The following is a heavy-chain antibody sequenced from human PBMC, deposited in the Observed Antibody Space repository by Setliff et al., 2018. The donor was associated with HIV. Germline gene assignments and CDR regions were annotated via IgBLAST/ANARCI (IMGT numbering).Heavy chain of an antibody. Sequence: SETLSLTSAVHGGSFIAHKWRWIRQSPGKGLEWIGDIDPSGSTNHSPSLKSLVNISVDTSTKRFSLWMKSVTAADTAVYCCARGQLVLRGKNFYYTDVWGKVTSVTVAS. V-gene: IGHV4-34*01. D-gene: IGHD5-12*01. CDR2: IDPSGST. J-gene: IGHJ6*03. CDR1: GGSFIAHK. CDR3: ARGQLVLRGKNFYYTDV.